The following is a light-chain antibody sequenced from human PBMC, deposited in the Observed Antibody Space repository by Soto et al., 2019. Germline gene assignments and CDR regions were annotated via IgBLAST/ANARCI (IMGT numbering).Light chain of an antibody. CDR3: QQRINWPLT. CDR2: GAS. CDR1: QRISSH. J-gene: IGKJ4*01. Sequence: EIFLTQSPATLSLSPGERATLSCRASQRISSHLAWYQQKPGQDPRLLIYGASNRATGIPARFSGRGSGTDFTLAISSLEPEDFAVYYCQQRINWPLTFGGGTKVEIK. V-gene: IGKV3-11*01.